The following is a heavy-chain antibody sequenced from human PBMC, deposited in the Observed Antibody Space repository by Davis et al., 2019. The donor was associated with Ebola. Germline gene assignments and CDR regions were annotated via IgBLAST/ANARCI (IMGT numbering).Heavy chain of an antibody. CDR2: ISWNGDIT. D-gene: IGHD6-13*01. Sequence: GGSLRLSCSTSGFTFVDYGMTWVRQAPGKGLECVSGISWNGDITRYAEFVKGRFTISRDNSKNTLYLQMKSLRAEDTAIYYCAKESGSSWAFDYWGQGTLVTVSS. J-gene: IGHJ4*02. V-gene: IGHV3-20*04. CDR1: GFTFVDYG. CDR3: AKESGSSWAFDY.